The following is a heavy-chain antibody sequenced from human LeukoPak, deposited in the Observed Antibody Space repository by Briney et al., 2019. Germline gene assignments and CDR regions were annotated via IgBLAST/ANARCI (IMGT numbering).Heavy chain of an antibody. CDR1: GFTFSDYY. CDR3: ARGVVVVVAANYYYYYGMDI. D-gene: IGHD2-15*01. J-gene: IGHJ6*02. CDR2: ISSSGSTI. V-gene: IGHV3-11*01. Sequence: GGSLRLSCAASGFTFSDYYMSWIRQAPGKRLEWVSYISSSGSTIYYADSVKGRFTISRDNAKNSLYLQMNSLRAEDTAVYYCARGVVVVVAANYYYYYGMDIWGQGTTVTVSS.